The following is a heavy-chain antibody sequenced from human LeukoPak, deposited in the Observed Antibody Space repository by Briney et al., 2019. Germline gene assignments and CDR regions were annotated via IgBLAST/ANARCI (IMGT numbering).Heavy chain of an antibody. CDR3: ARSGYCSSPSSCYNWFDP. J-gene: IGHJ5*02. D-gene: IGHD2-2*01. CDR2: IYYSGST. CDR1: GGSISSYY. V-gene: IGHV4-59*05. Sequence: PSETLSLTCTVSGGSISSYYWSWIRQPPGKGLEWIGSIYYSGSTYYNPSLKSRVTISVDTSKNQFSLKPSSVTAADTAVYYCARSGYCSSPSSCYNWFDPWGQGTLVTVSS.